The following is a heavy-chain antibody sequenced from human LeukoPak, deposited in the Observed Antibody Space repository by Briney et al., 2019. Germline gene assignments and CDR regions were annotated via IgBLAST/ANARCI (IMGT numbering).Heavy chain of an antibody. J-gene: IGHJ5*02. CDR2: IYYSGST. CDR1: GGSISSSSYY. Sequence: SETLSLTCTVSGGSISSSSYYWGWIRQPPGTGLEWIGSIYYSGSTYYNPSLKSRVTISVDTSKNQFSLKLSSVTAADTAVYYCARDRRDVVTAIEGDWFDPWGQGTLVTVSS. V-gene: IGHV4-39*07. CDR3: ARDRRDVVTAIEGDWFDP. D-gene: IGHD2-21*02.